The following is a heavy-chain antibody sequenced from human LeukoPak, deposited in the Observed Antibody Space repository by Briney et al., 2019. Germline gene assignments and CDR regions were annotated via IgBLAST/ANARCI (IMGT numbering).Heavy chain of an antibody. V-gene: IGHV3-48*02. J-gene: IGHJ4*02. CDR3: ARDSWGN. CDR2: IGSGSSTI. CDR1: GFTVSSTY. D-gene: IGHD3-16*01. Sequence: PGGSLRLSCAASGFTVSSTYMSWVRQAPGKGLEWVSYIGSGSSTIHYADSVKGRFTISRDNVKNSLYLQMNSLRDEDTAVYYCARDSWGNRGQGTLVTVSS.